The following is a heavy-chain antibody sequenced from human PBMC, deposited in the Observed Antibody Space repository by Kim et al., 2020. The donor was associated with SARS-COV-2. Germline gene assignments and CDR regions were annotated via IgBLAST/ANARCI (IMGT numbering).Heavy chain of an antibody. J-gene: IGHJ4*02. CDR2: IYYSGST. CDR3: ARGSLTREGATFDY. Sequence: SETLSLTCTVSGGSISSYYWSWIRQPPGKGLEWIGYIYYSGSTNYNPSLKSRVTISVDTSKNQFSLKLSSVTAADTAVYYCARGSLTREGATFDYWGQGTLVTVSS. V-gene: IGHV4-59*01. CDR1: GGSISSYY. D-gene: IGHD1-26*01.